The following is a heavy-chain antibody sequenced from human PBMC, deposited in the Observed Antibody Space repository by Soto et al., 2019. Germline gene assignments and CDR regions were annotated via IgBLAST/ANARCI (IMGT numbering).Heavy chain of an antibody. J-gene: IGHJ4*02. CDR1: GGSISSGDYY. CDR2: IYYSGST. V-gene: IGHV4-30-4*01. Sequence: PSETLSLTCTVSGGSISSGDYYWSWIRQPPGKGLEWIGYIYYSGSTYYNPSLKSRVTISVDTSKNQFSLKLSSVTAADTAVYYCARADILTGYFSGHFDYWGQGTLVTVSS. CDR3: ARADILTGYFSGHFDY. D-gene: IGHD3-9*01.